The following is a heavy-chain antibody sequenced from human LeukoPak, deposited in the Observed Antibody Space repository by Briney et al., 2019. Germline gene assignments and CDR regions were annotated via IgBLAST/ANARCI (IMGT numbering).Heavy chain of an antibody. J-gene: IGHJ4*02. CDR3: ARGEWDLLFDY. V-gene: IGHV4-59*01. CDR2: IYYSGNT. Sequence: SETLSLTCTVSGGSISSYYWNWVRQPPGKGLEWIGFIYYSGNTNYNPSLKSRVTISVDTSKYQFSLRLSSVTAADTAVYYCARGEWDLLFDYWGQGTLVTVSS. D-gene: IGHD1-26*01. CDR1: GGSISSYY.